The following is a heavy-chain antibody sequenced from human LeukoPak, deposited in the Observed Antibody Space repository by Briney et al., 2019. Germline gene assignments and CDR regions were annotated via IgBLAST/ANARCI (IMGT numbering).Heavy chain of an antibody. D-gene: IGHD3-9*01. V-gene: IGHV3-30*18. J-gene: IGHJ4*02. CDR3: AKESAYYDILTGYLEGYFDY. CDR2: ISYDGSNK. CDR1: GFTFSSYG. Sequence: PGGSLRLSCAASGFTFSSYGMHWVRQAPGKGLEWVAVISYDGSNKYYADSVKGRFTISRDNSKNTLYLQMNSLRAEDTAVYYCAKESAYYDILTGYLEGYFDYWGQGTLVTVSS.